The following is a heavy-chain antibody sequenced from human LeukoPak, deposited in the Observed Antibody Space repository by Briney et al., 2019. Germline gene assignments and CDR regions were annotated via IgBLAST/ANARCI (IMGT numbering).Heavy chain of an antibody. D-gene: IGHD6-13*01. Sequence: GGSLRLSCAASGFTFSSYWMSWVRQAPGKGLEWIGRIKSKRDGGTTDYAAPVQGRFATSRDDSQNTVYLQMNSLKTADTAVYYCTTDGGIGPSPIFDYWGQGTLLTVSS. CDR1: GFTFSSYW. CDR3: TTDGGIGPSPIFDY. J-gene: IGHJ4*02. V-gene: IGHV3-15*01. CDR2: IKSKRDGGTT.